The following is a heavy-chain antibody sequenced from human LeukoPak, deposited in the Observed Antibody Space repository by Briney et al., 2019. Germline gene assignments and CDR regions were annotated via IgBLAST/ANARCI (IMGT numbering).Heavy chain of an antibody. CDR3: ATRGYSNPTLREVPN. J-gene: IGHJ4*02. CDR1: GYTFTGYY. CDR2: INPNSGGT. D-gene: IGHD4-11*01. V-gene: IGHV1-2*06. Sequence: ASVKVSCKASGYTFTGYYMHWVRQAPGQGLEWMGRINPNSGGTNYAQKFQGRVTMTRDTSISTAYMELSRLRSDDTAVYYCATRGYSNPTLREVPNWGQGTLVTVSS.